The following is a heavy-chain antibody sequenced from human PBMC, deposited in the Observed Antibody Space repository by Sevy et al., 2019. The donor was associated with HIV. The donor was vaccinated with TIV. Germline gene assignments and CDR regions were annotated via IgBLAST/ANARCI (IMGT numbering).Heavy chain of an antibody. Sequence: SETLSLTCTVSGGSISSFYWSWIRQPPGKGLEWIGYIYYSGNTNYSPSLKSRVIISLDTSNNQFSLNLSSVTAADTAVYYCARGQYSYGYWREFDYWGQGTLVTVSS. CDR1: GGSISSFY. J-gene: IGHJ4*02. CDR3: ARGQYSYGYWREFDY. D-gene: IGHD5-18*01. CDR2: IYYSGNT. V-gene: IGHV4-59*01.